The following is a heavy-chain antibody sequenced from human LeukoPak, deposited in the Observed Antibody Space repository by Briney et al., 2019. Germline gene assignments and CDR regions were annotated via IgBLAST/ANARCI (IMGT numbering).Heavy chain of an antibody. Sequence: SETLSLTCAVYGGSFSGYYWSWIRQPPGKGLEWIGEINHSGSTNYNPSLRSRVTISVDTSKNQFSLKLSSVTAADTAVYYCARHRTYYYDSSGYKRNWFDPWGQGTLVTVSS. CDR2: INHSGST. CDR1: GGSFSGYY. CDR3: ARHRTYYYDSSGYKRNWFDP. V-gene: IGHV4-34*01. J-gene: IGHJ5*02. D-gene: IGHD3-22*01.